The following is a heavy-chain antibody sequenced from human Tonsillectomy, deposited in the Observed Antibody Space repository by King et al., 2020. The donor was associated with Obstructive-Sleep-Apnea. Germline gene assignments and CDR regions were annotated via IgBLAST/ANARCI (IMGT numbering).Heavy chain of an antibody. J-gene: IGHJ4*02. D-gene: IGHD4-11*01. CDR2: ISHSGSP. CDR1: DGSISSSAYY. V-gene: IGHV4-31*03. Sequence: QLQESGPGLVKPSQTLSPTCTVSDGSISSSAYYWGWIRQYPGKGLEWIGCISHSGSPYYNPSLNSRVTISMETSRNQFFLKLSSVTAADTAVYYCAGSTEYSNYEAYWGQGILVTVSS. CDR3: AGSTEYSNYEAY.